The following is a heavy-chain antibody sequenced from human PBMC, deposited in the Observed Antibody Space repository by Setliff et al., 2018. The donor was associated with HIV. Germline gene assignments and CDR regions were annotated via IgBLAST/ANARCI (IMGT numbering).Heavy chain of an antibody. CDR3: VRERGKFYDFWSAYYFDS. J-gene: IGHJ4*02. V-gene: IGHV4-4*07. CDR1: GGSISSYY. CDR2: ISAAGTI. Sequence: PSETLSLTCTVSGGSISSYYWSWIRQPAGKRLEFIGRISAAGTINYNPSLRSRVTLSVGTSENQFSLTVNSVTAADTAVYYCVRERGKFYDFWSAYYFDSWGQGTVVTVSS. D-gene: IGHD3-3*01.